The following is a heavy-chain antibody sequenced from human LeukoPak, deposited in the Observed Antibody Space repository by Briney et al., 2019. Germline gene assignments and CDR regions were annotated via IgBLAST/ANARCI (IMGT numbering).Heavy chain of an antibody. D-gene: IGHD4-17*01. V-gene: IGHV4-61*02. J-gene: IGHJ5*02. CDR1: GGSISSGSYY. CDR2: IYTSGST. Sequence: SQTLSLTCTVSGGSISSGSYYWSWIRQPAGKALEWIGRIYTSGSTNYNPSLKSRVTISVDTSKNQFSLKLSSVTAADTAVYYCVKTPDYGDYEGWFDTWGQGTLVTVSS. CDR3: VKTPDYGDYEGWFDT.